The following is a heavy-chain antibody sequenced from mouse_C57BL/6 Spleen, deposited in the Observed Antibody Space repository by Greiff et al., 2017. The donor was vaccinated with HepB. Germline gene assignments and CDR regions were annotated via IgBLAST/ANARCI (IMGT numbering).Heavy chain of an antibody. V-gene: IGHV2-2*01. Sequence: QVQLKESGPGLVQPSQSLSITCTVSGFSLTSYGVHWVRQSPGKGLEWLGVIWSGGSTDYNAAFTSRLSISKDNSKSQVFFKMNSLQADDTAIYYCARNGGLRRVYFDYWGQGTTLTVSS. CDR2: IWSGGST. J-gene: IGHJ2*01. CDR1: GFSLTSYG. CDR3: ARNGGLRRVYFDY. D-gene: IGHD2-4*01.